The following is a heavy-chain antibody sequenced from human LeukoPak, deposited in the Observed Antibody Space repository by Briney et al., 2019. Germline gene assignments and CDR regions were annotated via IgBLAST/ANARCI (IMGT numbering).Heavy chain of an antibody. J-gene: IGHJ4*02. D-gene: IGHD3-10*01. CDR3: AKDIGVTMVRGVIIKWGFWDY. V-gene: IGHV3-23*01. Sequence: PGGSLRLSCAASGFTFSSYAMSWVRQAPGKGLEWVSAISGSCGSTYYADSVKGRFTISRDNSKNTLYLQMNSLRAEDTAVYYCAKDIGVTMVRGVIIKWGFWDYWGQGTLVTVSS. CDR2: ISGSCGST. CDR1: GFTFSSYA.